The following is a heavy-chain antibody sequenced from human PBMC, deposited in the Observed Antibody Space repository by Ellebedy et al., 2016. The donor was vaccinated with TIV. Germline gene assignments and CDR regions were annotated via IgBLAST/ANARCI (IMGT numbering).Heavy chain of an antibody. J-gene: IGHJ3*02. Sequence: GESLKISCVVSGFSFRSYWMSWVRQAPGKGLEWVANMRDEGSEKYYVESVRGRFTISRDNAKSSLFLQLNSVRAEDTAVYYCASDGSYGDYLSPTHAFVIWGQGTMVTVSS. CDR2: MRDEGSEK. CDR3: ASDGSYGDYLSPTHAFVI. CDR1: GFSFRSYW. V-gene: IGHV3-7*01. D-gene: IGHD4-17*01.